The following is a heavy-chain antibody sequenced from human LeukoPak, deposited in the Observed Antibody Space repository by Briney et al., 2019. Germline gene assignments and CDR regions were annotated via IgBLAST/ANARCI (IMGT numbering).Heavy chain of an antibody. CDR2: IYYSGST. D-gene: IGHD2-2*01. Sequence: SETLSLTCTVSGGSISSYYWSWIRQPPGKGLEWIGYIYYSGSTNYNPSLKSRVTISVDTSKSQFSLRLSSVTAADTAVYYCARDYCSSTSCYGFDYWGQGTLVTVSS. CDR1: GGSISSYY. CDR3: ARDYCSSTSCYGFDY. V-gene: IGHV4-59*01. J-gene: IGHJ4*02.